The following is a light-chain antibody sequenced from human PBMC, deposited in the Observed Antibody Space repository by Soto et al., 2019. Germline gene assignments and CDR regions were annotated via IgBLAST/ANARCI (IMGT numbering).Light chain of an antibody. V-gene: IGKV1-33*01. J-gene: IGKJ2*01. Sequence: DIPMTQSPSSLSASVGDRVTITCQASQDISNYLNWYQQKPGKAPKLLIYDASNLETGVPSRFSGSGSGTDFTFTISSLQPEDIATYYCQQYDNFGQGTKLEIK. CDR1: QDISNY. CDR3: QQYDN. CDR2: DAS.